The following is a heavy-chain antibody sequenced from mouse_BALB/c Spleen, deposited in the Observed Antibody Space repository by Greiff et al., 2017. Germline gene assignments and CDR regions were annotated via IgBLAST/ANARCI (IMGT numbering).Heavy chain of an antibody. CDR1: GYIFTSYW. J-gene: IGHJ4*01. Sequence: VQLQQSGAELVRPGASVKLSCKTSGYIFTSYWIHWVKQRSGKGLEWIARIYPGTGSTYYNEKFKGKATLTADKSSSTAYMQLSSLKSEDSAVYFCARNINYDGLYYYAMDYWGQGTSVTVSS. CDR3: ARNINYDGLYYYAMDY. D-gene: IGHD1-2*01. CDR2: IYPGTGST. V-gene: IGHV1S132*01.